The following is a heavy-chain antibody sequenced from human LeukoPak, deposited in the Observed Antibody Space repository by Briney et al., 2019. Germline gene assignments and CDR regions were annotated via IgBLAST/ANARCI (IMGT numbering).Heavy chain of an antibody. Sequence: ASVKVSCKASGYTFTSYAMNWVRQAPGQGLEWMGWINTNTGNPTYAQGFTGRFVFSFDTSVSTAYLQISSLKAEDTAVYYCARVYYYDSRGYPNWFDPWGQGTLVTVSS. CDR1: GYTFTSYA. CDR2: INTNTGNP. D-gene: IGHD3-22*01. V-gene: IGHV7-4-1*02. J-gene: IGHJ5*02. CDR3: ARVYYYDSRGYPNWFDP.